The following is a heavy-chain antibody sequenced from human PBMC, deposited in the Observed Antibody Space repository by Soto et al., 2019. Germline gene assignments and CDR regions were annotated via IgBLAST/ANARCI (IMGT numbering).Heavy chain of an antibody. J-gene: IGHJ6*02. D-gene: IGHD6-6*01. V-gene: IGHV5-51*01. Sequence: GESLKISCKGSGYSFTSYWIGWVRQMPGKGLEWMAIIYPGNSDTRYSPSFQGQVTISADKSISTAHLQWSSLKASDTAMYYCACSSIAAPGYYYGMDVWGQGTTVTVSS. CDR3: ACSSIAAPGYYYGMDV. CDR1: GYSFTSYW. CDR2: IYPGNSDT.